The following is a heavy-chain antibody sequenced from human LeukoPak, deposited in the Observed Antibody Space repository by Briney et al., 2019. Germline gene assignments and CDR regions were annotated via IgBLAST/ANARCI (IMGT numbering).Heavy chain of an antibody. CDR3: AREPTHYSSGWYWFDY. CDR1: GDSVSSNSAA. CDR2: TYYRSKWYN. J-gene: IGHJ4*02. D-gene: IGHD6-19*01. V-gene: IGHV6-1*01. Sequence: SQTLSLTCAISGDSVSSNSAAWNWIRQSPSRGLEWLGRTYYRSKWYNDYAVSVKSRITINPDTSRNQFSLQLNSVTPEDTAVYYCAREPTHYSSGWYWFDYWGQGTLVTVSS.